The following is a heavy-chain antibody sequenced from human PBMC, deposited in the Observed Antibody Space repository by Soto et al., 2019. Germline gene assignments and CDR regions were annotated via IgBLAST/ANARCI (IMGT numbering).Heavy chain of an antibody. J-gene: IGHJ4*02. D-gene: IGHD3-3*01. CDR1: GGSFSGYY. Sequence: QVQLQQWGAGLLKPSETLSLTCAVYGGSFSGYYWSWIRQPPGKGLEWIGEINHSGSTNYNPSLKSRVTISVDTSKNHFSLKRSSVTAADTAVYYCARGRGGFLGWSGHARFDYWGQGTLVTVSS. V-gene: IGHV4-34*01. CDR3: ARGRGGFLGWSGHARFDY. CDR2: INHSGST.